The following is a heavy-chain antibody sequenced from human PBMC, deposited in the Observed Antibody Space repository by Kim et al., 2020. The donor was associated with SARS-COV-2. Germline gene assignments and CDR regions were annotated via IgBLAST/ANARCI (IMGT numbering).Heavy chain of an antibody. Sequence: YAVPGKGRFSISRDNSNNVLYLQMSSLRAADTAMYYCAKPRPHWYFELWGRGTLVTVSS. V-gene: IGHV3-23*01. CDR3: AKPRPHWYFEL. D-gene: IGHD6-6*01. J-gene: IGHJ2*01.